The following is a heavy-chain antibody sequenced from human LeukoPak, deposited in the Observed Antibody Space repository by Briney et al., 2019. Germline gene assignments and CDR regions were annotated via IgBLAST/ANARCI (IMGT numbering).Heavy chain of an antibody. J-gene: IGHJ5*02. CDR3: ARAVCSSTSCYTWWFDP. CDR2: INPNSGGT. V-gene: IGHV1-2*04. Sequence: ASVKVSCKASGYTFTGYYMHWVRQAPGQGLEWMGWINPNSGGTNYAQKFQGWVTMTRDTSISTAYMELSRLRSGDTAVYYCARAVCSSTSCYTWWFDPWGQGTLVTVSS. CDR1: GYTFTGYY. D-gene: IGHD2-2*02.